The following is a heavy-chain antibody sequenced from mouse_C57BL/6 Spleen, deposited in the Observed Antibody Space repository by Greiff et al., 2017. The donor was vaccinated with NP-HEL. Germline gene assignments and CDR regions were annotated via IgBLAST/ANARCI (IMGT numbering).Heavy chain of an antibody. CDR1: GFNIKDYY. CDR3: ARSVTAQAAYYYAMDY. Sequence: EVQLQQSGAELVKPGASVKLSCTASGFNIKDYYMHWVKQRTEQGLEWIGRIDPEDGETKYAPNFQGKATITADTSSNTAYLQLSSLTSEDTAVYYCARSVTAQAAYYYAMDYWGQGTSVTVSS. V-gene: IGHV14-2*01. J-gene: IGHJ4*01. CDR2: IDPEDGET. D-gene: IGHD3-2*02.